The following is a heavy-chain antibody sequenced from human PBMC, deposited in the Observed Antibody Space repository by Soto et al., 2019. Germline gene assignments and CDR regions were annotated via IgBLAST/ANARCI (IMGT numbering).Heavy chain of an antibody. D-gene: IGHD2-2*01. CDR2: IYYSGST. CDR1: GGSISSGGYY. V-gene: IGHV4-31*03. J-gene: IGHJ3*02. CDR3: ARDRGVVVPAAMRAFDI. Sequence: SETLSLTCTVSGGSISSGGYYWSWIRQHPGKGLEWIGYIYYSGSTYYNPSLKSRVTISVDTSKNQFSLKLSSVTAADTAVYYCARDRGVVVPAAMRAFDIWAQGTMVTVSS.